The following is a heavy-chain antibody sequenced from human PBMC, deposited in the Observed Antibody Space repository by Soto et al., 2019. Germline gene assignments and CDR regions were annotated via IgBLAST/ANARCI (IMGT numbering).Heavy chain of an antibody. Sequence: SETLSLTCTVSGGSISSYYWSWIRQPPGKGLEWIGYIYYSGSTNYNPSLKSRVTISVDTSKNQFSLKLSPVTAADTAVYYCARAVGAKYNWFDPWGQGTLVTVSS. CDR3: ARAVGAKYNWFDP. J-gene: IGHJ5*02. CDR1: GGSISSYY. CDR2: IYYSGST. D-gene: IGHD1-26*01. V-gene: IGHV4-59*01.